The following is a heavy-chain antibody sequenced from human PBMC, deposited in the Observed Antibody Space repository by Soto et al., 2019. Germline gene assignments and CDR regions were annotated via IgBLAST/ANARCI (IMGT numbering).Heavy chain of an antibody. D-gene: IGHD3-22*01. Sequence: KASETLSLTCAVSGGSISSGGYSWSWIRQPPGKGLEWIGYIYHSGSTYYNPSLKSRVTISVDRSKNQFSLKLSSVTAADTAVYYCARVVYYDSSGYYYYFDYWGQGTLVTVSS. CDR1: GGSISSGGYS. CDR3: ARVVYYDSSGYYYYFDY. V-gene: IGHV4-30-2*01. J-gene: IGHJ4*02. CDR2: IYHSGST.